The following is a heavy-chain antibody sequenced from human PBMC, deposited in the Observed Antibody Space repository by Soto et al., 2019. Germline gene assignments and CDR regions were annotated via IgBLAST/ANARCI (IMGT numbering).Heavy chain of an antibody. J-gene: IGHJ3*02. CDR2: LSYTGST. CDR1: GGPVRYAYSY. D-gene: IGHD2-8*02. CDR3: AGELEGGVFDI. V-gene: IGHV4-30-4*01. Sequence: SETLSLTCTVSGGPVRYAYSYWTWIRQPPGKGLEWMGYLSYTGSTYYNPSLRNRASISVDESSNHLSLRLSSVTAADTAVYYCAGELEGGVFDIWGRGTLVTVSS.